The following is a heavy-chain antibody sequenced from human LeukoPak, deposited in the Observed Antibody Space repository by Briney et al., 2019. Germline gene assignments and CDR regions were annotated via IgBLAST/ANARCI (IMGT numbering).Heavy chain of an antibody. D-gene: IGHD3-10*01. CDR1: GGSISSYY. CDR2: IYTSGST. CDR3: ASTQRDYYGSGKYYFDY. V-gene: IGHV4-4*07. Sequence: PSETLSLTCTVSGGSISSYYWSWIRQPAGKGLEWIGRIYTSGSTNYNPSLKSRVTMSVDTSKNQFSLKLSSVTAADTAVYYCASTQRDYYGSGKYYFDYWGRGTLVTVSS. J-gene: IGHJ4*02.